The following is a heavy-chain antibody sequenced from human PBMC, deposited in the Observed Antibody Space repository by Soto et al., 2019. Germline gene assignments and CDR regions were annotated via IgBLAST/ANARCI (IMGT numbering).Heavy chain of an antibody. CDR2: IDPIDSYT. CDR1: GYSFTSYW. Sequence: PGESLKISCKGSGYSFTSYWISWVRQMPGKGLERMGRIDPIDSYTNYSPSFQGHVTISADKSISTAYLQWSSLKASDTAMYYCARRAHMSRRGETFSYYYYGMDVWGQGTTVTVSS. D-gene: IGHD3-16*01. CDR3: ARRAHMSRRGETFSYYYYGMDV. J-gene: IGHJ6*02. V-gene: IGHV5-10-1*01.